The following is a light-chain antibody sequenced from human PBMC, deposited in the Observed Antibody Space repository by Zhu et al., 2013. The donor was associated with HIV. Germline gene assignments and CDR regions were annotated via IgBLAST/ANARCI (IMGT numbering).Light chain of an antibody. CDR1: QRISSY. Sequence: EIVLTQSPATLSLSPGERATLSCRASQRISSYLAWYQQKPGQAPRLLIYDASNRATGIPARFSGSGSGTDFTLTISRLEPEDFAVYYCQQYGSSPLFGGGTKVEIK. CDR2: DAS. J-gene: IGKJ4*01. CDR3: QQYGSSPL. V-gene: IGKV3-20*01.